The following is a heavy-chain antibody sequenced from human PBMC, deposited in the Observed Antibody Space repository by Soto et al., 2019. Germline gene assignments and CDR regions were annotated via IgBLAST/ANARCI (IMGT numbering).Heavy chain of an antibody. V-gene: IGHV3-23*01. J-gene: IGHJ4*02. CDR2: MSGSGGRT. CDR3: AKVHPAVGGVLVRPGYFDD. D-gene: IGHD3-16*02. CDR1: GFTFRSYA. Sequence: EVQLLESGGGLVQPGGSLRLSCAASGFTFRSYAMSWVRQAPGKGLEWGSDMSGSGGRTYSADSVKGRFTISRDNSKNTLYQYMNSLRAEDTDVYYCAKVHPAVGGVLVRPGYFDDWGQGTLVTVSS.